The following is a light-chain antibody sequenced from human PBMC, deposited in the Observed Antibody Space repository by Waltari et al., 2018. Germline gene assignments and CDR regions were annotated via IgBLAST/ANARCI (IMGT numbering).Light chain of an antibody. V-gene: IGLV1-44*01. CDR2: TDN. CDR3: ATWDDTLHGCWV. J-gene: IGLJ3*02. CDR1: SSHIGSDT. Sequence: QSVLTQPPSASGTPGQRVTISCSGSSSHIGSDTVNWFQHRPGTAPKLLIYTDNQRPSGVPDRFSGSKSGTSASLAISGLQSEDEADYYCATWDDTLHGCWVFGGGTKLTVL.